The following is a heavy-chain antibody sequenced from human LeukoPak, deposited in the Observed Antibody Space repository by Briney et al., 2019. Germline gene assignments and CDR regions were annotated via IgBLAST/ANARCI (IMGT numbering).Heavy chain of an antibody. V-gene: IGHV3-74*01. J-gene: IGHJ6*02. CDR1: GFTFSSYW. CDR3: AKDKSKQWLTTYGMDV. Sequence: QSGGSLRLSCVASGFTFSSYWMHWVRQDPRKGLVWVSRINGDGRNINYADSVKGRFTISRDNAKNSLYLQMNSLRAEDTALYYCAKDKSKQWLTTYGMDVWGQGTTVTVSS. CDR2: INGDGRNI. D-gene: IGHD6-19*01.